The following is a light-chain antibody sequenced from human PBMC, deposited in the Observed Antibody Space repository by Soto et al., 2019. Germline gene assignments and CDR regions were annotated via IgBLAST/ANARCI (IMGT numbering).Light chain of an antibody. V-gene: IGLV2-14*01. J-gene: IGLJ1*01. CDR1: SSDVGGYNY. CDR3: SSYTSSSSPYV. CDR2: DVS. Sequence: HSALTQPASVSGSPGQSITISCTGTSSDVGGYNYVSWYQQHPGKAPKLMIYDVSNRPSGVSNRFSGSKSGNTAPLTISGLQAEDEADYYCSSYTSSSSPYVFGTGT.